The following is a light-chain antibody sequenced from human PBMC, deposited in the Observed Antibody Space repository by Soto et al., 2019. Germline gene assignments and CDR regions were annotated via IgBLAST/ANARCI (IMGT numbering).Light chain of an antibody. CDR3: QQYGSSPHT. Sequence: EIVLTQSPGTLSLSPGERATLSCRASQSDSSSYLAWYQQKPGQAPRLLIYGASSRATGIPDRFSGSWSGTDFTLTISRLEPEDFAVYYCQQYGSSPHTFGGGTKVDIK. V-gene: IGKV3-20*01. CDR1: QSDSSSY. CDR2: GAS. J-gene: IGKJ4*01.